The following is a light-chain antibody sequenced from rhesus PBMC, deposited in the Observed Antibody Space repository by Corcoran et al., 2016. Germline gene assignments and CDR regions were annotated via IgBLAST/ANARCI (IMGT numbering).Light chain of an antibody. V-gene: IGKV3-24*04. CDR2: GAC. J-gene: IGKJ1*01. CDR3: LQSSIFWS. CDR1: QRVGSY. Sequence: ETVVTQSPATLSLSPGERATLSCRASQRVGSYLAWYQQKPGQAPRLLIYGACRRATGIPDRFSGSGSGTDFALTISSLEPEDVGVYCCLQSSIFWSFGQRTKVEIK.